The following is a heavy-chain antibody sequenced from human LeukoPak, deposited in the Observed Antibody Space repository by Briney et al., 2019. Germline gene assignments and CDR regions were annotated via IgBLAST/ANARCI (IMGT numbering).Heavy chain of an antibody. CDR3: ARDGIAPLDY. CDR2: INADGSST. V-gene: IGHV3-74*03. J-gene: IGHJ4*02. D-gene: IGHD1-26*01. CDR1: GFPFSQYW. Sequence: QTGGSLRLSCAASGFPFSQYWMHWVRQAPGEGLVWVSHINADGSSTTCADSVKGRFTISRDNAKNSLYLQMNSLRAEDTAVYYCARDGIAPLDYWGQGTLVTVSS.